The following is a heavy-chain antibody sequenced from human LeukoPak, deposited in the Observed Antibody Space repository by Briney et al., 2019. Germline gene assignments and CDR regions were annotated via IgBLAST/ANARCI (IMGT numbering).Heavy chain of an antibody. D-gene: IGHD3-10*01. CDR1: GYTFTGYY. CDR2: INPNSGGT. CDR3: ARESPTTSRFGELFHYYYYYMDV. J-gene: IGHJ6*03. Sequence: ASVKVSCKASGYTFTGYYMHWVRQAPGQGLEWMGWINPNSGGTNSAQKFQGRVTMTRDTSISTAYMELSRLRSDDTAVYYCARESPTTSRFGELFHYYYYYMDVWGKGTTVTISS. V-gene: IGHV1-2*02.